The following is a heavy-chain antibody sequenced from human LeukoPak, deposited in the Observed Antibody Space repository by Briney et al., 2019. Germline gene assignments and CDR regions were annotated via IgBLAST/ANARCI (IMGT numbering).Heavy chain of an antibody. D-gene: IGHD3-10*01. CDR3: ARVTSWLGTNMDV. V-gene: IGHV4-59*01. Sequence: ASETLSLTCTVSGGSISSYYWSWIRQPPGKGLEWIGYIYYIGNTKYNSSLKSRVTISVDTSKNQFSLNLSSVTAADTAVYYCARVTSWLGTNMDVWGKGTTVTVSS. CDR1: GGSISSYY. CDR2: IYYIGNT. J-gene: IGHJ6*03.